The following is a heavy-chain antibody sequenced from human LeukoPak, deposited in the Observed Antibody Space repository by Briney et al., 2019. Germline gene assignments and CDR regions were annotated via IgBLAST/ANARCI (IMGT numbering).Heavy chain of an antibody. V-gene: IGHV3-21*01. D-gene: IGHD1-26*01. CDR3: AREIMGGTFDY. CDR2: ITSSSDSK. CDR1: GFTFTTYS. J-gene: IGHJ4*02. Sequence: KPGGSLSLSCAASGFTFTTYSMNWVRQAPGKGLEWVSSITSSSDSKYYADSIKGRFTISRDNARNSLHLQMNSLRAEDTALYYCAREIMGGTFDYWGQGALVTVSS.